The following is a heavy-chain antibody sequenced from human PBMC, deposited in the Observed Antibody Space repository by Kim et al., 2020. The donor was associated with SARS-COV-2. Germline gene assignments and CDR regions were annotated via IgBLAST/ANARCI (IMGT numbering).Heavy chain of an antibody. J-gene: IGHJ4*02. D-gene: IGHD3-10*01. CDR3: AKVGTKLWFGELSSYFDY. CDR2: ISWNSGNI. Sequence: GGSLRPSCAASGFTFGDYAMHWVRQAPGKGLEWVSGISWNSGNIGYADSVKGRFTISRDNAKNSLSLQMNSLTAEDTALYYCAKVGTKLWFGELSSYFDYWGQGTLVTVSS. CDR1: GFTFGDYA. V-gene: IGHV3-9*01.